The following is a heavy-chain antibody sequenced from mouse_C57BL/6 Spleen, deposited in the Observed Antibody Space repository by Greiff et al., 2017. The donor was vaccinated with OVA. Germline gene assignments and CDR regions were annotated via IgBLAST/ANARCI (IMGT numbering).Heavy chain of an antibody. V-gene: IGHV1-81*01. J-gene: IGHJ4*01. CDR2: IYPRSGNT. CDR3: ARSYYYGSRRDAMDY. Sequence: QVQLQQSGAELARPGASVKLSCKASGYTFTSYGISWVKQRTGQGLEWIGEIYPRSGNTYYNEKFKGKATLTADKSSSTAYMELRSLTSEDSAVYVCARSYYYGSRRDAMDYWGQGTSVTVSS. D-gene: IGHD1-1*01. CDR1: GYTFTSYG.